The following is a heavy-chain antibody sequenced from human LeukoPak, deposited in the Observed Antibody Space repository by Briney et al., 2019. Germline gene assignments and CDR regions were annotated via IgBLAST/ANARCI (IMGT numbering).Heavy chain of an antibody. CDR1: GFTFSSYS. CDR2: ISTSSSYI. D-gene: IGHD3-22*01. V-gene: IGHV3-21*01. CDR3: ARINYYDSSGYVPFDN. Sequence: GGSLRLSCAASGFTFSSYSMNWVRQAPGKGLEWVSSISTSSSYIYYADSVKGRFTISRENAKNSLYLQMNSLRAEDTAVYYCARINYYDSSGYVPFDNCGQGTLVTVSS. J-gene: IGHJ4*02.